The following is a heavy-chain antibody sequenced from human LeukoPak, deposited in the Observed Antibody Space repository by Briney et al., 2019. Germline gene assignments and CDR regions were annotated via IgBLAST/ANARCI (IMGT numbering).Heavy chain of an antibody. CDR3: ARAEQLLLDY. J-gene: IGHJ4*02. CDR2: IYSGGST. V-gene: IGHV3-66*02. CDR1: GFTVSSNY. D-gene: IGHD6-6*01. Sequence: GWSLRLSCAASGFTVSSNYMSWVRQAPGKGLEWVSVIYSGGSTYYADSVKGRFTISRDNSKNTLYLQMNSLRAEDTAVYYCARAEQLLLDYWGQGTLVTVSS.